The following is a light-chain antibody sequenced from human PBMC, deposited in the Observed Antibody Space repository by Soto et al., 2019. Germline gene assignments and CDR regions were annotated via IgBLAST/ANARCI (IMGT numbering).Light chain of an antibody. J-gene: IGKJ1*01. CDR2: GAS. Sequence: EIVLPQSPATLSLSPGERATLSCRASQSVSSSYLAWYQQKPGQATRLLFYGASSSATGIPDRFSCSGSGTDFTLTISSLEPADFAVYYCQQYSSSPSTFGQGTKVEIK. CDR3: QQYSSSPST. CDR1: QSVSSSY. V-gene: IGKV3-20*01.